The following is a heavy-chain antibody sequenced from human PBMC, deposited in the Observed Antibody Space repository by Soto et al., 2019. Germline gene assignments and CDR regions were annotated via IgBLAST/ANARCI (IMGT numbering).Heavy chain of an antibody. CDR3: ATRPGIAVAGAYYYYGMDV. J-gene: IGHJ6*02. CDR1: GGSISSGDYY. Sequence: SETLSLTFTVSGGSISSGDYYWSWIRQPPGKGLEWIGYIYYSGSTYYNPSLKSRVTISVDTSKNQFSLKLSTVTAADTAVYYCATRPGIAVAGAYYYYGMDVWGQGTTVTVSS. D-gene: IGHD6-19*01. CDR2: IYYSGST. V-gene: IGHV4-30-4*01.